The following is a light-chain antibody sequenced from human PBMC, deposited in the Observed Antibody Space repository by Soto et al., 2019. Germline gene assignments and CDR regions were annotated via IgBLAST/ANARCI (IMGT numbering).Light chain of an antibody. V-gene: IGKV3-15*01. J-gene: IGKJ5*01. CDR2: DAS. CDR3: QHYNNWHIT. CDR1: QSFSSN. Sequence: EIVITQSPATLSVSPLERATLSWRASQSFSSNLAWYQQKPGQAPRLLIYDASTRATGIPARFSGSGSGTEFILTISSLQSEDFAVYYCQHYNNWHITFGQGTRLEI.